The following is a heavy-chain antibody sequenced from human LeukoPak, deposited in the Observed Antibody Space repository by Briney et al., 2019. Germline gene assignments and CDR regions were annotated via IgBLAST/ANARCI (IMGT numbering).Heavy chain of an antibody. J-gene: IGHJ6*02. D-gene: IGHD2-2*01. Sequence: VASVKVSCKASGYTFTSYGISWVRQAPGQGLEWMGWISAYNCNTNYAQKLQRRVTMTTDTSTSTAYMELRSLRSDDTAVYYCARCKEDIVVVPALMDVGGQETTVTVSS. V-gene: IGHV1-18*01. CDR1: GYTFTSYG. CDR2: ISAYNCNT. CDR3: ARCKEDIVVVPALMDV.